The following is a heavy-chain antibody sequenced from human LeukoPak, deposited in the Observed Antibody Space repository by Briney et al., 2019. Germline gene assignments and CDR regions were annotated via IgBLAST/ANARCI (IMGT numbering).Heavy chain of an antibody. J-gene: IGHJ4*02. Sequence: ASVKVSCKASGYTFTSYGISWVRQAPGQGLEWMGWISAYNGNTNYAQKLQGRVTMTTDTSTSTAYMELRSLRSDDTAVYYCARDLNLIAGAGTDFDYWGQGTLVTVSS. CDR2: ISAYNGNT. V-gene: IGHV1-18*01. CDR3: ARDLNLIAGAGTDFDY. CDR1: GYTFTSYG. D-gene: IGHD6-13*01.